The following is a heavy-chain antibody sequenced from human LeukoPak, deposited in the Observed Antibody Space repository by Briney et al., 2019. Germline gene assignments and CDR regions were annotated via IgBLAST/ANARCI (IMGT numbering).Heavy chain of an antibody. CDR1: GYTFTGYY. Sequence: ASVKVSCKASGYTFTGYYMHWVRQAPGQGLEWMGWINPNSCGTDYAQKFQGRVTMTRNTSISTAYMELSRLRSDDTAVYYCARPLYSNYGYFQHWGQGTLVTVSS. CDR3: ARPLYSNYGYFQH. V-gene: IGHV1-2*02. CDR2: INPNSCGT. J-gene: IGHJ1*01. D-gene: IGHD4-11*01.